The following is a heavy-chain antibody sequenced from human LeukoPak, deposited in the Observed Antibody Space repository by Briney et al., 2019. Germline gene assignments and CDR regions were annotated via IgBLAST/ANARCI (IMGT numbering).Heavy chain of an antibody. J-gene: IGHJ5*02. CDR3: ARDSGTTGEVKFDP. D-gene: IGHD3-10*01. V-gene: IGHV4-4*07. CDR1: GGSMSGFY. CDR2: IYTSGST. Sequence: PSETLSLTCTVSGGSMSGFYWSWIRQPAGKGLEWIGRIYTSGSTTYNPSLKSRVTMSVDTSKNQFSLKLSSVTAADTAVYYCARDSGTTGEVKFDPWGQGTLVTVSS.